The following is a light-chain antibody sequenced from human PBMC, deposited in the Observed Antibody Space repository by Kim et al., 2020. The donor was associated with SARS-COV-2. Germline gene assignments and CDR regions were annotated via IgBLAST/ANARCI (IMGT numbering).Light chain of an antibody. J-gene: IGLJ2*01. Sequence: QSVLTQPPSVSGAPGQRVTISCTGSSSNIGAGYDVHWYQQLPGTAPKLLIYGNSRRPSGVPDRFSGSKSGTAASLAITGLQAEDEADYYCQSYDRSLSGFVLFGGGTKLTVL. CDR2: GNS. V-gene: IGLV1-40*01. CDR1: SSNIGAGYD. CDR3: QSYDRSLSGFVL.